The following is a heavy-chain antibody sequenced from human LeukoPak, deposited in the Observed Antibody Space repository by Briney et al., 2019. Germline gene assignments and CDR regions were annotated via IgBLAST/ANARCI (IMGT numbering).Heavy chain of an antibody. J-gene: IGHJ4*02. CDR2: IYCGGTT. CDR3: ASLEGGLSDGR. D-gene: IGHD3-3*01. V-gene: IGHV3-53*01. Sequence: GGSLRLSCEVSGFPVRSRYMTWVRQPPGKGLECVAVIYCGGTTYHIDSVKGRFTISRDISKSTTYLEMNNLRVEDTATYYCASLEGGLSDGRWGQGTLVIVSS. CDR1: GFPVRSRY.